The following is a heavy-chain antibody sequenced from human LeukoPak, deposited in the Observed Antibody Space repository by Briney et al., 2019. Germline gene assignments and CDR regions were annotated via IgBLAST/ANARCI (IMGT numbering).Heavy chain of an antibody. CDR2: ISGSGGST. Sequence: GGSLRLSCAASGFTFSSYAMSWVRQAPGKGLEWVSAISGSGGSTYYADSVKGRFTISRDNSKNTLYLQMNSLGAEDTAVYYCAKVVRVIPYYYYYMDVWGKGTTVTVSS. CDR1: GFTFSSYA. CDR3: AKVVRVIPYYYYYMDV. V-gene: IGHV3-23*01. D-gene: IGHD3-10*01. J-gene: IGHJ6*03.